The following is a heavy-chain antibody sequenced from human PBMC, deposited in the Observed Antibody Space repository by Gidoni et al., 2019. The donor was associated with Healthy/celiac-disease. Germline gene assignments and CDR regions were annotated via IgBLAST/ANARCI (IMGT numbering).Heavy chain of an antibody. D-gene: IGHD4-17*01. CDR3: ARVAFPSTVTSFYYYYGMDV. J-gene: IGHJ6*02. CDR2: INPSGGST. V-gene: IGHV1-46*01. Sequence: QVQLVQSGAEVKTPGASGKSSCTASGYTVTTYNMHWVRQAPGQGLEWMGIINPSGGSTSYAQKFQGRVTMTRDTSTSTVYMELSSLRSEDTAVYYCARVAFPSTVTSFYYYYGMDVWGQGTTVTVSS. CDR1: GYTVTTYN.